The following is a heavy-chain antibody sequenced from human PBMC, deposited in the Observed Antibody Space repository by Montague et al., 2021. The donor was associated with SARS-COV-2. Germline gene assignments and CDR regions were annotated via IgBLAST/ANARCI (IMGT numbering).Heavy chain of an antibody. V-gene: IGHV3-9*01. J-gene: IGHJ3*02. CDR1: GFTFDGYA. Sequence: SLRLSCAASGFTFDGYAMHWVRQAPGKGLEWVSGISWNSGSIGYADSVKGRFTISRDNAKNSLYLQMNSLRAEDTALYYCAKLPYERWLQSRKRRDAFDIWGQGTMVTVSS. D-gene: IGHD5-24*01. CDR3: AKLPYERWLQSRKRRDAFDI. CDR2: ISWNSGSI.